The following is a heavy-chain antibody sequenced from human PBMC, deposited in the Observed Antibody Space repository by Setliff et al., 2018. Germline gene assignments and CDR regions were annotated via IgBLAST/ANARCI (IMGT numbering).Heavy chain of an antibody. D-gene: IGHD3-3*01. CDR1: GFSFSSYA. V-gene: IGHV3-23*01. J-gene: IGHJ4*01. CDR2: IIGSGIST. CDR3: AKSPHDFWSGRVFFDY. Sequence: PGGSLRLSCAASGFSFSSYAMSWVRQAPGKGLEWVSTIIGSGISTYYADSVQGRVTISRDNHKNTLHLQMNSLRVGDTAIYYCAKSPHDFWSGRVFFDYWGQGMLVTVSS.